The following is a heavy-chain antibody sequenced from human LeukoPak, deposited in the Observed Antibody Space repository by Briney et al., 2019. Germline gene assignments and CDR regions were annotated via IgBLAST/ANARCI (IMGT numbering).Heavy chain of an antibody. CDR3: ATPSTWSGPYYFDY. CDR1: GGSISSGGYY. D-gene: IGHD3-3*01. V-gene: IGHV4-30-2*01. J-gene: IGHJ4*02. CDR2: IYHSGST. Sequence: SETLSLTFTVSGGSISSGGYYWSWIRQPPGKGLEWIGYIYHSGSTYYNPSLKSRVTISVDTSKNQFSLKLSSVTAADTAVYYCATPSTWSGPYYFDYWGQGTLVTVSS.